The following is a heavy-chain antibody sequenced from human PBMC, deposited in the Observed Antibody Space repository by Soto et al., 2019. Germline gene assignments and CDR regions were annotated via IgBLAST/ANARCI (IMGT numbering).Heavy chain of an antibody. CDR3: AKVKGIAARLGAFDY. J-gene: IGHJ4*02. V-gene: IGHV3-30*18. CDR1: GFTFSSYG. D-gene: IGHD6-6*01. CDR2: ISYDGSNK. Sequence: QVQLVESGGGVVQPGRSLRLSCAASGFTFSSYGMHWVRQAPGKGLEWVAVISYDGSNKYYAGSVKGRFTISRDNSKNTLYLQMNSLRAEDTAVYYCAKVKGIAARLGAFDYWGQGTLGTVSS.